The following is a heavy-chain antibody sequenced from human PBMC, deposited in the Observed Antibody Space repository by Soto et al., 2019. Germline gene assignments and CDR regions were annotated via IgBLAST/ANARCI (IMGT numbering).Heavy chain of an antibody. V-gene: IGHV3-23*01. CDR3: AKEVSLGSTVDLGY. CDR2: ISGSGGST. Sequence: WGSLRLSCAASGFTFRIFAMSWVRQSPGKGLEWVSTISGSGGSTYYADAVKGRFTISRDNSMGTLYLQMKSLRVEDTAIYYCAKEVSLGSTVDLGYWGQGALVTVS. CDR1: GFTFRIFA. D-gene: IGHD7-27*01. J-gene: IGHJ4*02.